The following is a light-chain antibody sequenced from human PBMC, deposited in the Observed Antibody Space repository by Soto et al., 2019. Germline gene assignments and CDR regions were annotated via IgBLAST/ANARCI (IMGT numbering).Light chain of an antibody. CDR2: AAS. Sequence: DIQLTQSPSFLSASVGDRVTITRRASQGISSYLAWYQQKPGKAPKLLIYAASTLQSGVPSRFSGSGSGTEFTLTISSLQPEDFATYYCQQLNSFPITFGQGTRLVIK. CDR1: QGISSY. CDR3: QQLNSFPIT. V-gene: IGKV1-9*01. J-gene: IGKJ5*01.